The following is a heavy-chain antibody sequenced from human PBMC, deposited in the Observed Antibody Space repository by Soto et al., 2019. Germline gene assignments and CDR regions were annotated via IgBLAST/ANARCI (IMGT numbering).Heavy chain of an antibody. CDR2: IGTSGDNT. V-gene: IGHV3-23*01. J-gene: IGHJ3*02. CDR1: GYNFNKYA. D-gene: IGHD3-22*01. CDR3: ARRAYYFDDTGSHAFDI. Sequence: EVQLLESGGGLRQPGGSLRLSCVASGYNFNKYAVSWVRQAPGKGLEWVSAIGTSGDNTYYTESVKGRFTISRDNSNNMLYLQMDSLTAEDTAVYYCARRAYYFDDTGSHAFDIWGQGTRVTVSS.